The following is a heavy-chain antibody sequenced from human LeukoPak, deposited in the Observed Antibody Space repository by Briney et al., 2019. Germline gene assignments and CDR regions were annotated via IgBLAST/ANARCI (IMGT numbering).Heavy chain of an antibody. D-gene: IGHD4-17*01. CDR3: AKDADDYVSYFDY. CDR2: ITASGPTT. J-gene: IGHJ4*02. Sequence: PGGSLRLSCAASGFTLTTYAMTWVRQAPGKGLEWVSGITASGPTTYYADSVKGRFTFSRDNSKNTLYLQMNSLRAVDTAVYYCAKDADDYVSYFDYWGQGTLVTVSS. CDR1: GFTLTTYA. V-gene: IGHV3-23*01.